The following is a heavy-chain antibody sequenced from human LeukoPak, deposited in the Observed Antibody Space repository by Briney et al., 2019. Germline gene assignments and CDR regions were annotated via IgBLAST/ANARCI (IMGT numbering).Heavy chain of an antibody. V-gene: IGHV3-23*01. J-gene: IGHJ4*02. D-gene: IGHD7-27*01. CDR1: GFTFSSYA. CDR2: ISGSGGST. CDR3: AKRLTGQWSFADS. Sequence: QPGGSLRLSCAASGFTFSSYAMSWVRQAPGKGLEWVSAISGSGGSTYYADSVKGRFTISRDNSKNTLYLQMNSLTTEDTAVYYCAKRLTGQWSFADSWGQGTLVTVPS.